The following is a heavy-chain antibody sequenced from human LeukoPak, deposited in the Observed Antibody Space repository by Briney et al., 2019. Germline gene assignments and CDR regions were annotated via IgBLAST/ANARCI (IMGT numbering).Heavy chain of an antibody. Sequence: SVKVSCKASGCTFSSYAISWMPQARAPGLEWMGRIIPIFGTANYAQKFQGRVTITADESTGTAYMELSSLRSEDTAVYYCASGYGGSAYYFDYWGQGTLVTVSS. CDR3: ASGYGGSAYYFDY. D-gene: IGHD4-23*01. J-gene: IGHJ4*02. V-gene: IGHV1-69*13. CDR2: IIPIFGTA. CDR1: GCTFSSYA.